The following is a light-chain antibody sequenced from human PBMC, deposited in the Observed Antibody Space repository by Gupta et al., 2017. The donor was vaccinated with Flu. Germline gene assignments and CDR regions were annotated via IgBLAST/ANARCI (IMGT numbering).Light chain of an antibody. CDR2: GAS. CDR1: QSISSN. CDR3: QQYNNWAPQYT. V-gene: IGKV3-15*01. J-gene: IGKJ2*01. Sequence: EIVMTQSPATLSASPGERATLSCRASQSISSNLAWYQQKPGQAPRLLIYGASTKATGIPARFSGSGSGTEFTLTISSLQSEDFAFYYCQQYNNWAPQYTFGQGTKLQIE.